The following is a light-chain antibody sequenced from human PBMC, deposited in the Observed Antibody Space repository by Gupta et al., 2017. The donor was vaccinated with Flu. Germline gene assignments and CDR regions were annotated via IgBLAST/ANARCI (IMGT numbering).Light chain of an antibody. J-gene: IGLJ2*01. CDR2: GKN. Sequence: SSELTQDHAVSVPLGQTVRITCQGDSLRSYYASWYQQKPGQAPVLVIYGKNNRPSGIPDRFSGSSSGNTASLTITGAQAEDEADYYRNSRDSSGDLRIFGGGTKLTVL. V-gene: IGLV3-19*01. CDR1: SLRSYY. CDR3: NSRDSSGDLRI.